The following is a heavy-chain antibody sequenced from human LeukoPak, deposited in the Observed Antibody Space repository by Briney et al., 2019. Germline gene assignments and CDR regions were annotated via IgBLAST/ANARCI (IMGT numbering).Heavy chain of an antibody. Sequence: SETLSLTCTVSGGSITYSSYYWGWMRQPPGEGLEWIGNIYYSGRTYYNPSLKSRVTILVDTSKNQFSLKLRSVTAADAAMYHCASSKDNWFDPWGQGTLVTVSS. CDR3: ASSKDNWFDP. CDR2: IYYSGRT. CDR1: GGSITYSSYY. V-gene: IGHV4-39*07. J-gene: IGHJ5*02.